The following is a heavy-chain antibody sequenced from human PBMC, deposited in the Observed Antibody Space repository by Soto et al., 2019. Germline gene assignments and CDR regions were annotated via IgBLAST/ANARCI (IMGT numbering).Heavy chain of an antibody. V-gene: IGHV4-4*07. Sequence: PSETLSLTCTVSGGSINSYYWSGIRQSAGKGLEWIGRVYSSGSTFYNPSLKSRLTMSVDTPNNQFSLKLSSVTAADTAVYSCARDKGDSRIDYWGLGTLVTVSS. CDR3: ARDKGDSRIDY. D-gene: IGHD3-22*01. CDR1: GGSINSYY. CDR2: VYSSGST. J-gene: IGHJ4*02.